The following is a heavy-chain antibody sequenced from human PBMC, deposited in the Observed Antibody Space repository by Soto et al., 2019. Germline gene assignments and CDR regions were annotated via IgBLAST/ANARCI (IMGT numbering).Heavy chain of an antibody. V-gene: IGHV3-73*02. J-gene: IGHJ6*02. Sequence: EVQLVESGGGLVQPGGSLRLSCAASGFTFSGSSIHWVRQAPGKGLEWVGRIKNNANNYATAYAASVTGRFTLSRDDSKNTAYLQMDSLNTDDTAVYYCTRYVQTASWGVWGQGTTVTVSS. CDR3: TRYVQTASWGV. D-gene: IGHD2-2*01. CDR1: GFTFSGSS. CDR2: IKNNANNYAT.